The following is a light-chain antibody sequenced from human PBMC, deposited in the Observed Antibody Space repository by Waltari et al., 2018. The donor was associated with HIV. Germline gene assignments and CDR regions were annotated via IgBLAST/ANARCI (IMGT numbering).Light chain of an antibody. CDR1: SSNIGSHY. J-gene: IGLJ1*01. CDR3: AAWDDSLSGYV. V-gene: IGLV1-47*01. CDR2: RND. Sequence: QSVLTPPPSASGTPGQRVTISCSGGSSNIGSHYVMWYQLLPGTAPKLLVYRNDQRPSGVPYRLSGSKSCTSASLAICGLRSEDEADYYCAAWDDSLSGYVFGTGTKVTVL.